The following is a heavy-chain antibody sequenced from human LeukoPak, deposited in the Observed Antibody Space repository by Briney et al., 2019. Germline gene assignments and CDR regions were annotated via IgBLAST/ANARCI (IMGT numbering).Heavy chain of an antibody. V-gene: IGHV4-30-4*01. CDR3: ARGDSGYESGWLDP. Sequence: SQTLSLTCTVSHGSVNSGDYYWSWIRQPPGKGLEWLGYIYSRGSTYYNPSLKSRVTISLDTSRNQISLKLTSVTAADTAVYYCARGDSGYESGWLDPWGQGTLVTVSS. D-gene: IGHD5-12*01. CDR2: IYSRGST. CDR1: HGSVNSGDYY. J-gene: IGHJ5*02.